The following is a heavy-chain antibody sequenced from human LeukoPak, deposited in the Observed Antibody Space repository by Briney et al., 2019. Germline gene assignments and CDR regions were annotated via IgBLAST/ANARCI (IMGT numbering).Heavy chain of an antibody. CDR2: ISSSRSYI. V-gene: IGHV3-21*01. J-gene: IGHJ4*02. CDR1: GFPLRSYS. CDR3: ARDPSAFDY. Sequence: GGSLRLSCAASGFPLRSYSLNWVRRAPGKGREGVSSISSSRSYIYYADSVKGRFTISRDNAKNSLYLQMNSLRAEDTAVYYCARDPSAFDYWGQGTLVTVSS.